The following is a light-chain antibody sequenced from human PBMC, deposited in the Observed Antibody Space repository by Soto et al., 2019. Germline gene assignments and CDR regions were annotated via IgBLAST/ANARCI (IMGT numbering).Light chain of an antibody. V-gene: IGKV3-20*01. J-gene: IGKJ4*01. Sequence: EIVLTQSPGTLSLSPGERATLSCRASQSVSSSYLAWYQQKPGQAPRLLIYGASSRATGIPDRFSGSGSGTDITLTISRLEPEDFAVDYCQQYGSSPVTFGGGTKVEIK. CDR3: QQYGSSPVT. CDR2: GAS. CDR1: QSVSSSY.